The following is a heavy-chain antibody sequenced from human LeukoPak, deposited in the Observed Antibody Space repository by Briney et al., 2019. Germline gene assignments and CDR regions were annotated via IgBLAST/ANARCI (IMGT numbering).Heavy chain of an antibody. D-gene: IGHD3-3*01. CDR2: INPNSGGT. CDR3: ARFGGRTIFGVVTLDYYYGMDV. J-gene: IGHJ6*02. V-gene: IGHV1-2*02. CDR1: GYTFTGYY. Sequence: ASVKVSCKASGYTFTGYYMHWVRQAPGQGLEWMGWINPNSGGTNYAQKFQGRVTMTRGTSISTAYMELGRLRSDDTAVYYCARFGGRTIFGVVTLDYYYGMDVWGQGTTVTVSS.